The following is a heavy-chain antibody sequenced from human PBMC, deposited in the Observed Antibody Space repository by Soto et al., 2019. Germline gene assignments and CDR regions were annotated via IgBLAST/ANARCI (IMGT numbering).Heavy chain of an antibody. D-gene: IGHD6-13*01. CDR2: IRNKANGDST. Sequence: EVQLVESGGDLVQPGGSLRLSCAASGFTLSDHYMDWVRQAPGKGLEWVGRIRNKANGDSTEYAASVKGTFIISRDDSKNTLSLQLNSLKTEDTAVYYCARSGGDGSTWSDEAFDIWGQGTMVTVSS. V-gene: IGHV3-72*01. J-gene: IGHJ3*02. CDR3: ARSGGDGSTWSDEAFDI. CDR1: GFTLSDHY.